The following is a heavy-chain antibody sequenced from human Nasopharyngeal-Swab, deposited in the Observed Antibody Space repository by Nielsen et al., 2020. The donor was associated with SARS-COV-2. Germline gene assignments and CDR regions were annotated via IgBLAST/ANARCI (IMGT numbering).Heavy chain of an antibody. V-gene: IGHV3-74*01. CDR1: GYTFSSYW. D-gene: IGHD6-19*01. CDR3: TRGSSDWNGIDY. CDR2: IDEDGSIT. Sequence: GESLKISCAGSGYTFSSYWMHWVRQVPGKGLVWVSRIDEDGSITDYADSVKGRFTISRDNAKNTLYLQMNSLRGEDTAVYYCTRGSSDWNGIDYWGQGTLVTVSS. J-gene: IGHJ4*02.